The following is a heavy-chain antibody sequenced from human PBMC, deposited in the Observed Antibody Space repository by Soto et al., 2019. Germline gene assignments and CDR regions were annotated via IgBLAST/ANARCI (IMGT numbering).Heavy chain of an antibody. CDR3: ARDRLYGSGSYYYFDY. D-gene: IGHD3-10*01. CDR1: GFTFSSYG. CDR2: IWYDGSNK. J-gene: IGHJ4*02. V-gene: IGHV3-33*01. Sequence: GGSLRLSCAASGFTFSSYGMHWVRQAPGKGLEWVAVIWYDGSNKYYADSVKGRFTISRDNSKNTLYLQMNSLRAEDTAVYYCARDRLYGSGSYYYFDYWGQGTLVTVSS.